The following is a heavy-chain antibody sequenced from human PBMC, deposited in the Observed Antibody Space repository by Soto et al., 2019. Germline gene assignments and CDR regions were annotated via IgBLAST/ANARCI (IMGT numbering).Heavy chain of an antibody. D-gene: IGHD6-13*01. CDR3: AISSGSSWMFYLFDP. CDR1: GYTFTSYA. CDR2: ISAYNGNT. Sequence: ASVKVSCKASGYTFTSYAISWVRQAPGQGLEWMGWISAYNGNTNYAQKLQGRVTMTTDTSTSTAYMELRSLRSDDTAVYYCAISSGSSWMFYLFDPWGQGTLVTVSS. V-gene: IGHV1-18*01. J-gene: IGHJ5*02.